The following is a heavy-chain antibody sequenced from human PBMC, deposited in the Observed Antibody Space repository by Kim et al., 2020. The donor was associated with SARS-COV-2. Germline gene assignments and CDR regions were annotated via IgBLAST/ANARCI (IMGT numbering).Heavy chain of an antibody. V-gene: IGHV3-33*08. CDR1: GFTFSSYG. CDR2: IRYGGSNT. J-gene: IGHJ4*02. Sequence: GGSLRLSCAASGFTFSSYGMNWVRQAPGKGLEWVAAIRYGGSNTYYADSVKGRFTISRDNSKNTLYLQMNSLRAEDTAVYYCARDLLVGATRVRDYWGEGTLVTVSS. D-gene: IGHD1-26*01. CDR3: ARDLLVGATRVRDY.